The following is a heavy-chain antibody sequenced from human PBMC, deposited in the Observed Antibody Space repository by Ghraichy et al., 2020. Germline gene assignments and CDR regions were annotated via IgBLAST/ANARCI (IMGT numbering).Heavy chain of an antibody. CDR1: GFIFSNYA. CDR3: AKPESPHPSIAARPGFDS. Sequence: GESLNISCATSGFIFSNYAMSWVRQAPGKGLEWVSAISGTGGATYYADSVEGRITISRDNSKNTLYLQMNRLRVDDTAVYYCAKPESPHPSIAARPGFDSWGQGTLVTVSS. D-gene: IGHD6-6*01. CDR2: ISGTGGAT. V-gene: IGHV3-23*01. J-gene: IGHJ4*02.